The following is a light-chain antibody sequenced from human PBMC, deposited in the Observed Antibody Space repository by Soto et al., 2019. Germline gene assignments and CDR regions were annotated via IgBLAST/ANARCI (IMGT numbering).Light chain of an antibody. CDR2: DAS. V-gene: IGKV1-5*01. J-gene: IGKJ3*01. CDR3: QQYNSAPLF. CDR1: QSISSW. Sequence: DIQMTQSPSTLSASVGDRVTITCRASQSISSWLAWYQQKPGKAPKLLIYDASSLESGVPSRFSGSGSGTESTLTISSLQPDDFATYYCQQYNSAPLFFGPGTKVDIK.